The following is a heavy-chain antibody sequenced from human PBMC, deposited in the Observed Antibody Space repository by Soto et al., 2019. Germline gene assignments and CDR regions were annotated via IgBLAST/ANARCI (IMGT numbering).Heavy chain of an antibody. D-gene: IGHD1-7*01. CDR2: ISYDGNNK. Sequence: QVQLVESGGGVVQPGRSLRLSCAASGFTFSSFGMHWVRQAPGKGLEWVAIISYDGNNKYYADSVQGRFTISRDNSKNTLYLQMGSLRAEDMAVYYCVRRVSGNYDYWGQGTLVTVS. CDR1: GFTFSSFG. CDR3: VRRVSGNYDY. V-gene: IGHV3-30*03. J-gene: IGHJ4*02.